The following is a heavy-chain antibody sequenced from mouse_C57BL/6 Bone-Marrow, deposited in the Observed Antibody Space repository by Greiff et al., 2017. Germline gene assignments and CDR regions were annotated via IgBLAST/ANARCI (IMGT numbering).Heavy chain of an antibody. J-gene: IGHJ3*01. CDR3: AKNWGYDGYYWFAY. CDR2: IWSGGST. V-gene: IGHV2-4*01. D-gene: IGHD2-3*01. Sequence: QVQLQQSGPGLVQPSQRLSITCTVSGFSLTSYGVHWVRQPPGKGLEWLGVIWSGGSTDYNAAFISRLSISKDNSKSQFFFKMNSLQADDTAIYYCAKNWGYDGYYWFAYWGQGTLVTVSA. CDR1: GFSLTSYG.